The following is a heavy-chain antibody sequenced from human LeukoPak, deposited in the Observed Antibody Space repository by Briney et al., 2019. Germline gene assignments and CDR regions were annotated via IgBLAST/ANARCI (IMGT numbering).Heavy chain of an antibody. D-gene: IGHD2-2*02. Sequence: SETLSLTCTVSGGSISSSSYYWGWIRQPPGKGLEWIESIYYSGSTYYNPSLKSRVTISVNTSKNQFSLKLSSVTAADTAVYYCARQDCSSTSCYTWGSYFNYWGQGTLVTVSS. J-gene: IGHJ4*02. CDR2: IYYSGST. CDR1: GGSISSSSYY. V-gene: IGHV4-39*01. CDR3: ARQDCSSTSCYTWGSYFNY.